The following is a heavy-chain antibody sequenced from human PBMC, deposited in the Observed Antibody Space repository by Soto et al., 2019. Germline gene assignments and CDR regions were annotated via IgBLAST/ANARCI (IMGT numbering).Heavy chain of an antibody. CDR3: ARVTIYYDSNNFPIAGSFAL. D-gene: IGHD3-22*01. Sequence: GGSLRLSCAASGFTVSNYRVNWVRQAPGKGLEWVSYVRSASSTIYYADSVKGRFTFSRDSAKNSLFLQMNSLRADDTAVYYCARVTIYYDSNNFPIAGSFALWGEGKMVPASS. CDR2: VRSASSTI. V-gene: IGHV3-48*01. J-gene: IGHJ3*01. CDR1: GFTVSNYR.